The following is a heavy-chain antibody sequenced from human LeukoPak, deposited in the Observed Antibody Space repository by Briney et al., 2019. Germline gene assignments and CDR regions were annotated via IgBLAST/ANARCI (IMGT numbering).Heavy chain of an antibody. V-gene: IGHV3-33*01. J-gene: IGHJ6*02. Sequence: GGSLRLSCVASGFTFSSQGMHWVRQAPGKGLEWVAVIWYDGSNKYYADSVKGRFTISRDNSKNTLYLQMNSLRAEDTALYYCARSYMGSSSVGYYYGMDVWGQGTTVTVSS. CDR3: ARSYMGSSSVGYYYGMDV. CDR2: IWYDGSNK. D-gene: IGHD6-6*01. CDR1: GFTFSSQG.